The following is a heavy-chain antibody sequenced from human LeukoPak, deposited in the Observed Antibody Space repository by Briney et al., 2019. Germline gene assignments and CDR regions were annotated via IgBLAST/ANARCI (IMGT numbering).Heavy chain of an antibody. CDR3: ASYDSSGYFFDY. CDR2: IYHSGST. Sequence: SETLSLTCAVSGGSISSGGYSWSWLRQPPGKGLEWIGYIYHSGSTYYNPSLKSRVIISVDRSKNQFSLKLSSVTAADTAVYYCASYDSSGYFFDYWGQGTLVTVSS. V-gene: IGHV4-30-2*01. D-gene: IGHD3-22*01. CDR1: GGSISSGGYS. J-gene: IGHJ4*02.